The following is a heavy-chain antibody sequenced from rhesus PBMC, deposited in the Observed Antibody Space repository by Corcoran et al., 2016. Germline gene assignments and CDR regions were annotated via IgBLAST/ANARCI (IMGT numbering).Heavy chain of an antibody. Sequence: QVQLQESGPGLVKPSETLSLTCAVSGGPISDAYSWSWIRQPPGKGLEWIGYIYGSGGGTNYNPSLKNRVTISIDTSKNQFSLKLSSVTAADTAVYYCARDWGDYYGYGLDSWGQGVVVTVSS. CDR2: IYGSGGGT. V-gene: IGHV4-106*01. CDR3: ARDWGDYYGYGLDS. D-gene: IGHD3-34*01. CDR1: GGPISDAYS. J-gene: IGHJ6*01.